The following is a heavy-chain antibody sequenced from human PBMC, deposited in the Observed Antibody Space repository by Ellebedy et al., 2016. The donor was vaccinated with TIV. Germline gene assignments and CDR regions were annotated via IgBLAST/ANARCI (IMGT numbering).Heavy chain of an antibody. D-gene: IGHD3-22*01. V-gene: IGHV3-7*05. CDR3: ARDYYDSSGYEYWFDP. CDR1: GFTFSSYW. CDR2: IKQDGGEK. J-gene: IGHJ5*02. Sequence: GESLKISCAASGFTFSSYWMSWVRQAPGKGLDWVANIKQDGGEKYYVDSVKGRFTISKDNAKNSLYLQMNSLRAEDTAVYYCARDYYDSSGYEYWFDPWGQGTLVTVSS.